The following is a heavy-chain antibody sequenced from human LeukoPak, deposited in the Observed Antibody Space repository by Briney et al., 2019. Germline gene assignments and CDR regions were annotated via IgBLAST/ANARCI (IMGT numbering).Heavy chain of an antibody. D-gene: IGHD5-12*01. CDR2: IYYSGST. J-gene: IGHJ4*02. CDR3: ARVLGGYLNFEY. Sequence: KPSETLSLTCSVSGSSISSYYWSWIRQPPGKGLECIGYIYYSGSTNYNPSLKSRVTISVDTSKNQSSLKLNSVTAADTAVYYCARVLGGYLNFEYWGQGTLVTVSS. CDR1: GSSISSYY. V-gene: IGHV4-59*01.